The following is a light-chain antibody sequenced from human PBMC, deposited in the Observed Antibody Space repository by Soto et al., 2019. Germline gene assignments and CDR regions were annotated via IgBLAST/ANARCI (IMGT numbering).Light chain of an antibody. CDR3: QQRYNWPPVT. CDR1: EGVASTY. V-gene: IGKV3-11*01. CDR2: DAS. J-gene: IGKJ5*01. Sequence: EIVLTQSPGSLSLSLGDSATLFCRAREGVASTYLDWYQQKPGQAPRLLIYDASNRATGVPARFSGSGSGTDFTLTISSLEPEDFAVYYCQQRYNWPPVTFGQGTRLEI.